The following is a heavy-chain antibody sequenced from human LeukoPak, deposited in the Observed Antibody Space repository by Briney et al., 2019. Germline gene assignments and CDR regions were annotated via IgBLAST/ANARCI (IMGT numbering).Heavy chain of an antibody. CDR2: IYSAESDT. V-gene: IGHV5-51*01. D-gene: IGHD4-17*01. Sequence: GEALKIPLKGSGYSFTSQWIGLVPQMPGEGLEGIGIIYSAESDTRYSQSLQAQVTISADKSISPAYLQWISLKASDTAMYYCARHLCPTTVTTVWDYYYYGMDVWGQGTTVTVSS. CDR3: ARHLCPTTVTTVWDYYYYGMDV. CDR1: GYSFTSQW. J-gene: IGHJ6*02.